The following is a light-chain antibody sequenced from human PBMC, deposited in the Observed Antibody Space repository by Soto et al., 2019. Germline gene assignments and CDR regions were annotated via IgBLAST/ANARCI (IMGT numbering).Light chain of an antibody. J-gene: IGKJ4*01. CDR3: QQYSTWPLT. Sequence: EIVMTQSPATLSESPGERATLSCRASQSVSSNLAWYQQKPGQAPRLLIYGASTRVPGIPARLSGSGSGTEFTLSITSLQSEDFAVYYCQQYSTWPLTFGGGTKVEI. CDR1: QSVSSN. V-gene: IGKV3-15*01. CDR2: GAS.